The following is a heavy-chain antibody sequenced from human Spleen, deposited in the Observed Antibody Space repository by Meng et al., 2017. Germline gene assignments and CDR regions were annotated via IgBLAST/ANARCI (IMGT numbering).Heavy chain of an antibody. CDR2: INYKGIT. J-gene: IGHJ4*02. D-gene: IGHD3-22*01. CDR3: ARANYYDSNGSLDY. V-gene: IGHV4-34*01. Sequence: GSLRLSCAVSGGSFTRYYWTWIRQPPGKGLEWTGEINYKGITNYNPPLKSRVSMSVDTSKNQFSLKLSSVTAADTAVYYCARANYYDSNGSLDYWGQGMLVTVSS. CDR1: GGSFTRYY.